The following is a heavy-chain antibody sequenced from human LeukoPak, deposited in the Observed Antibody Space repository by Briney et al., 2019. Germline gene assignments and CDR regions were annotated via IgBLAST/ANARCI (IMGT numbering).Heavy chain of an antibody. CDR2: IYYSGST. J-gene: IGHJ4*02. D-gene: IGHD6-19*01. V-gene: IGHV4-59*08. Sequence: SETLSLTCTVSGGSISSYYWSWIRQPPGKGLEWIGYIYYSGSTNDNPSLKSRVTISVDTSKNQFSLKLSSVTAADTAVYYCARHRRTVAGSFFDYWGQGTLVTVSS. CDR3: ARHRRTVAGSFFDY. CDR1: GGSISSYY.